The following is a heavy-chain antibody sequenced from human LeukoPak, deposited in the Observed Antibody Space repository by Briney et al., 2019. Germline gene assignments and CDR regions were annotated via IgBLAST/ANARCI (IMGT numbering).Heavy chain of an antibody. D-gene: IGHD6-13*01. J-gene: IGHJ4*02. V-gene: IGHV3-23*01. CDR1: GFTFNNYA. Sequence: GGSLRLSCAASGFTFNNYAMSWVRQAPGKGLEWVSAISGSGGSTYYADSVKGRFTISRDNSKYTLYLQMNSLRAEDTAVYYCAKDVGRSSNWYDADYWGQGTLVTVSS. CDR3: AKDVGRSSNWYDADY. CDR2: ISGSGGST.